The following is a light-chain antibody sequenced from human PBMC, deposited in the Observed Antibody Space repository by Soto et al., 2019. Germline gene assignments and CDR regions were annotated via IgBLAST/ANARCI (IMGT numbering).Light chain of an antibody. V-gene: IGLV3-21*02. CDR1: NIGSKS. J-gene: IGLJ3*02. CDR3: QVWDSSSDMV. Sequence: SYELTQPPSVSVAPGQTARITCGGTNIGSKSVHWYQQKPGQAPVLVVYDDSDRPSGIPERFSGSNSGNTATLTISRVEAGDEADYYCQVWDSSSDMVFGGGTKVTVL. CDR2: DDS.